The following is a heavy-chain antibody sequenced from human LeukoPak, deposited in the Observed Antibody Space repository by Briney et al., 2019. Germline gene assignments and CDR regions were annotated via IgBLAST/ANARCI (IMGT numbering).Heavy chain of an antibody. CDR1: GFTFSSYS. D-gene: IGHD6-13*01. Sequence: GGSLRLSCAASGFTFSSYSMNWVRQAPGKGLEWVSYISSSSTTIYYADSVKGRFTISRDNAKNSLYLQMNSLRVEDTALYYCVKYPGSLPGIAVAGNYFESWGQGTLVTVSS. V-gene: IGHV3-48*04. CDR3: VKYPGSLPGIAVAGNYFES. J-gene: IGHJ4*02. CDR2: ISSSSTTI.